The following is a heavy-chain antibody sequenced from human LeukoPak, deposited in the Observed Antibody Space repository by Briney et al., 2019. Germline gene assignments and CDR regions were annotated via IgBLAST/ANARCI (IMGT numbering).Heavy chain of an antibody. Sequence: GGSLRLSCSASTVTFRYTYMAWVRQAPGQGLYWVALINPDGSDTAYVASEKGRFTISRDNARNSLYLQMNNLTPEDTAIYYCPRDPAFGALDIWGQGTMVTVSS. CDR1: TVTFRYTY. D-gene: IGHD3-16*01. J-gene: IGHJ3*02. CDR3: PRDPAFGALDI. V-gene: IGHV3-7*05. CDR2: INPDGSDT.